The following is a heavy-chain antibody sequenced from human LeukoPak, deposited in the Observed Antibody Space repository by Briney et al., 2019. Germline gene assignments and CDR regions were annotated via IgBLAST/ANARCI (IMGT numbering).Heavy chain of an antibody. CDR3: ARDRVRGGVADY. Sequence: SETLSLTCAVYGGSFSGYYWSWIRQPPGKGLEWIGEINHSGSTNYNPSLKSRVTISVDTSKNQFSLKLSSVTAADTAVYYCARDRVRGGVADYWGQGTLVTVSS. D-gene: IGHD3-10*01. V-gene: IGHV4-34*01. CDR1: GGSFSGYY. CDR2: INHSGST. J-gene: IGHJ4*02.